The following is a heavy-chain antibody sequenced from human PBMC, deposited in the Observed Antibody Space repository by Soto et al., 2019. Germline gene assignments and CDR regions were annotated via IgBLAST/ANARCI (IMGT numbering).Heavy chain of an antibody. V-gene: IGHV4-59*01. D-gene: IGHD3-22*01. CDR3: ERSRTGNYDSSGYSLGYYFDY. CDR2: IYYSGST. CDR1: GGSISSYY. J-gene: IGHJ4*02. Sequence: PSETLSLTCTVSGGSISSYYWNWIRQPPGKGLEWIGHIYYSGSTNYNPSLKSRVTISVDTAKNQFSLKLSSVTAADTAVYYCERSRTGNYDSSGYSLGYYFDYWGQGTLVTVSS.